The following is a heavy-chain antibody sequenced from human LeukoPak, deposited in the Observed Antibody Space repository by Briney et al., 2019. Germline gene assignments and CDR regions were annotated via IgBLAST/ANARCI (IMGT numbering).Heavy chain of an antibody. J-gene: IGHJ4*02. CDR3: ATGTVHSSSWYSILY. D-gene: IGHD6-13*01. CDR1: GYSFTSYW. V-gene: IGHV3-23*01. Sequence: GESLKISCKGSGYSFTSYWIGWVRQAPGKGLEWVSGFSSNGGNTYYADSVKGRFTISRDNSKNALYLQMNSLRAEDTAVYYCATGTVHSSSWYSILYWGQGTLVTVSS. CDR2: FSSNGGNT.